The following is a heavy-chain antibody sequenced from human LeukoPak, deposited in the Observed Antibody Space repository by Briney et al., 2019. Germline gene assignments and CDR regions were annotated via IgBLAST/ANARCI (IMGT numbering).Heavy chain of an antibody. J-gene: IGHJ3*01. V-gene: IGHV5-51*01. CDR2: IYPGDSDT. D-gene: IGHD5-24*01. CDR3: ALRVGRDGNKG. CDR1: GYSFPNYW. Sequence: GESLKISCKGSGYSFPNYWIGWVRQMPGKGLEWMSIIYPGDSDTRYSPSFQGQVTISADKSITTVYLQWSSLKASDTAMYYCALRVGRDGNKGWGQGTMVTVSS.